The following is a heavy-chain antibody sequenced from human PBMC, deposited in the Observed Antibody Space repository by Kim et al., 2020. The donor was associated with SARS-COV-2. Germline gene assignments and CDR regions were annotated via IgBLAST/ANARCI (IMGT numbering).Heavy chain of an antibody. V-gene: IGHV3-23*01. Sequence: YADSVKGRFTISGDSSMTPLYMQMNSLRVEDTAVYYCVKRGAPTSHCFDFWGQGILVTVSS. J-gene: IGHJ4*02. D-gene: IGHD1-26*01. CDR3: VKRGAPTSHCFDF.